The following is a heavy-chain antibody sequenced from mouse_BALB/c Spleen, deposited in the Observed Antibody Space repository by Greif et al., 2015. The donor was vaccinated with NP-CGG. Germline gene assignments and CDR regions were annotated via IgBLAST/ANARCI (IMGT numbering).Heavy chain of an antibody. V-gene: IGHV2-9*02. J-gene: IGHJ3*01. CDR2: IWAGGST. D-gene: IGHD1-1*01. CDR3: ARLREFAY. CDR1: GFSLTSYG. Sequence: VMLVESGPGLVAPSQSLSITCTVSGFSLTSYGVHWVRQPPGKGLEWLGVIWAGGSTNYNSALMSRLSISKDNSKSXVFLKMNSQQTDDTAMYYCARLREFAYWGQGTLVTVSA.